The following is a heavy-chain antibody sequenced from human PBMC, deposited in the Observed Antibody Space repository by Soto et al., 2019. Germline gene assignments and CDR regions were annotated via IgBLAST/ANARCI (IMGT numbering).Heavy chain of an antibody. V-gene: IGHV4-30-4*01. CDR2: IYYSGST. CDR1: GGSISSGDYY. Sequence: QVQLQESGPGLVKPSQTLSLTCTVSGGSISSGDYYWSWIRQPPGKGLEWIGYIYYSGSTYYSPSLKRRVTISVDTAKNQFSLKLSSVTAADTAVCYCARERPDGARLDPWGQGTLVTVSS. CDR3: ARERPDGARLDP. D-gene: IGHD6-6*01. J-gene: IGHJ5*02.